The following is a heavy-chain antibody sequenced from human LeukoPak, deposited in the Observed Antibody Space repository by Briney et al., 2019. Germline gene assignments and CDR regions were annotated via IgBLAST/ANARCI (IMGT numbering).Heavy chain of an antibody. Sequence: GGSLRLSCAASGFTFSSYSMNWVRQAPGKGLEWVSYISSSSSYIYYADSVKGRFTISRDNAKNSLYLQMNSLRAEDTAVYCCASVRYCSSTSCLEGALDPWGQGTLVTVSS. D-gene: IGHD2-2*01. CDR1: GFTFSSYS. CDR3: ASVRYCSSTSCLEGALDP. J-gene: IGHJ5*02. CDR2: ISSSSSYI. V-gene: IGHV3-21*01.